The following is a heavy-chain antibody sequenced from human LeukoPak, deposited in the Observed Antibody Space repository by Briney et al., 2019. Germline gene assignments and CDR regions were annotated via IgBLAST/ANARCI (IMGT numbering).Heavy chain of an antibody. V-gene: IGHV3-30*02. CDR3: AKLWFGERDY. Sequence: GGSLRLSCAASGFTFSSYGMHWVLQAPGKGLEWVAFIRYDGNSKYYADSVKGRFTISRDNSKNTLYLQMNSLRAEDTAVYYCAKLWFGERDYWGRGTLVTVSS. J-gene: IGHJ4*02. CDR2: IRYDGNSK. CDR1: GFTFSSYG. D-gene: IGHD3-10*01.